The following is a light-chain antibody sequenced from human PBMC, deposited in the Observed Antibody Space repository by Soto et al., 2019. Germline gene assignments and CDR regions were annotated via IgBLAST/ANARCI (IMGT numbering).Light chain of an antibody. CDR1: SSDVGSYNL. CDR3: CSYAGSYTWV. Sequence: QSVLTQPASVSGSPGQSITISCTGTSSDVGSYNLVSWYQQHPGKAPKVMIYEVSKRPSGVSSLFSGSKSGNTASLTISGLQAEDEADYYCCSYAGSYTWVFGGGTKVTVL. J-gene: IGLJ2*01. CDR2: EVS. V-gene: IGLV2-23*02.